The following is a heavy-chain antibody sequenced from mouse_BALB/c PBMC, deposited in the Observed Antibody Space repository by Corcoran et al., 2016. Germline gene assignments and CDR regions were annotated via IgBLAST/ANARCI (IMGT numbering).Heavy chain of an antibody. CDR2: IDPANGNT. CDR3: GRAREGNYVVN. CDR1: GFNIKDTY. D-gene: IGHD2-1*01. J-gene: IGHJ2*01. V-gene: IGHV14-3*02. Sequence: EVQLQQSGAELVKPGASVKLSCTASGFNIKDTYMHWVKQRPEQGLEWIGRIDPANGNTKYDPKFQGNATMTADTSSNTVYLQLSSLRSEATAVYYCGRAREGNYVVNWCQGTTLTVSS.